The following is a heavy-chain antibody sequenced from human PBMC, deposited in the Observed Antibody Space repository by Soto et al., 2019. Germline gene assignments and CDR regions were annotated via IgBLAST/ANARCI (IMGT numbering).Heavy chain of an antibody. Sequence: SVKFSYKASVGTFSSYAISWVRQAPGQGLEWMGGIIPIFGTANYAQKFQGRVTITADESTSTAYMELSSLRSEDTAVYYCARGAGRYSGYEVFDSWGQGTLVTVSS. CDR3: ARGAGRYSGYEVFDS. J-gene: IGHJ4*02. V-gene: IGHV1-69*13. CDR2: IIPIFGTA. CDR1: VGTFSSYA. D-gene: IGHD5-12*01.